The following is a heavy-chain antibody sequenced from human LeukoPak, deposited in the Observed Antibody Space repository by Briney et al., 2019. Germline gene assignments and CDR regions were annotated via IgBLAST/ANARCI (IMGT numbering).Heavy chain of an antibody. J-gene: IGHJ5*02. Sequence: SVKVSCKASGGTFSSYAISWVRQAPGQGLEWMGRIIPIFGTANYAQKFQGRVTITTDESTSTAYMELSSLRSEGTAVYYCARDKSITMIVNRFDPWGQGTLVTVSS. V-gene: IGHV1-69*05. D-gene: IGHD3-22*01. CDR3: ARDKSITMIVNRFDP. CDR2: IIPIFGTA. CDR1: GGTFSSYA.